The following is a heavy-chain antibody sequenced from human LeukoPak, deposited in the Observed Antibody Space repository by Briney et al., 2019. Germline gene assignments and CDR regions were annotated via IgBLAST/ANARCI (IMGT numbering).Heavy chain of an antibody. CDR3: ANALFSGSFDDY. CDR2: ITSSSNYK. J-gene: IGHJ4*02. V-gene: IGHV3-21*01. D-gene: IGHD1-26*01. Sequence: PGGSLRLSCAASGFTFSSYSMNWVRQAPGKGLEWVSSITSSSNYKYYADSVKGRFTISRDNAKNSLYLQMNSLRAEDTAVYYCANALFSGSFDDYWGQGTLVTVSS. CDR1: GFTFSSYS.